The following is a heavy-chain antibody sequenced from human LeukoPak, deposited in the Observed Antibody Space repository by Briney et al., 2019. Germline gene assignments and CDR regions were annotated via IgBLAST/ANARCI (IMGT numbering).Heavy chain of an antibody. Sequence: SETLSLTCTVSGGSISSYYWSWIRQPPGKGLEWIGYIYYSGSTNYNPSLKSRVTISVDTSKNQFSLKLSSVTAADTAVYYCARATNYDILTGYYNAVAWFDPWGQGTLVTVSP. J-gene: IGHJ5*02. D-gene: IGHD3-9*01. CDR3: ARATNYDILTGYYNAVAWFDP. CDR2: IYYSGST. V-gene: IGHV4-59*01. CDR1: GGSISSYY.